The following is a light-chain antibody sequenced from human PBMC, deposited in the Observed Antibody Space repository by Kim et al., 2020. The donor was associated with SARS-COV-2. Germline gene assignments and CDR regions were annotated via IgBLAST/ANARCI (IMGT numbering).Light chain of an antibody. CDR1: KLGDKY. Sequence: SPGQTASITCSGDKLGDKYACCYQQKPRQSPVLVIYQDSKRPSGIPERFSGSNPGNTATLTISGTQAMDEADYYCQAWDSSTWVFGGGTQLTVL. CDR3: QAWDSSTWV. V-gene: IGLV3-1*01. CDR2: QDS. J-gene: IGLJ3*02.